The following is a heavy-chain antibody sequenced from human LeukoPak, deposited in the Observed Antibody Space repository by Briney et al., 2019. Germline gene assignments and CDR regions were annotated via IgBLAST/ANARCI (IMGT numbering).Heavy chain of an antibody. CDR2: IIPIFGTA. V-gene: IGHV1-69*13. D-gene: IGHD3-9*01. J-gene: IGHJ4*02. CDR3: AREGNDLTSKYYFDY. CDR1: GGTFSSYA. Sequence: SVKVYCKASGGTFSSYAISWVRQAPGQGLEWMGGIIPIFGTANYAQKFQGRVTITADESTSTAYMELSSLRSEDTAVYYCAREGNDLTSKYYFDYWGQGTLVTVSS.